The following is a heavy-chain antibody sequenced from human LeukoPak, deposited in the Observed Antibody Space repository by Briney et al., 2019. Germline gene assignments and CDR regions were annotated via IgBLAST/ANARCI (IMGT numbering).Heavy chain of an antibody. Sequence: GGSLRLSCAASGFTFDDYGMSWVRQAPGKGLEWVSGINWNGGSTVYADSVKGRFTISRDNAKNSLYLQMNSLRAEDTALYYCASHDILDAFDIWGQGTMVTVSS. J-gene: IGHJ3*02. CDR1: GFTFDDYG. D-gene: IGHD3-9*01. CDR2: INWNGGST. CDR3: ASHDILDAFDI. V-gene: IGHV3-20*04.